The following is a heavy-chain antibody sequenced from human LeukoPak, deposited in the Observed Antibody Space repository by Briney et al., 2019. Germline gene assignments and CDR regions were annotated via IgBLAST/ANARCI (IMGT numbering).Heavy chain of an antibody. CDR3: AKEKHSSGYYSPYYYYGMDV. D-gene: IGHD3-22*01. Sequence: GGSLRLSCAASGFTFSSYWMHWVRQAPGKGLVWVSRINSDGSSTSYADSVKGRFTISRDNAKNTLYLQMNSLRAEDTAVYYCAKEKHSSGYYSPYYYYGMDVWGQGTTVTVSS. J-gene: IGHJ6*02. CDR2: INSDGSST. V-gene: IGHV3-74*01. CDR1: GFTFSSYW.